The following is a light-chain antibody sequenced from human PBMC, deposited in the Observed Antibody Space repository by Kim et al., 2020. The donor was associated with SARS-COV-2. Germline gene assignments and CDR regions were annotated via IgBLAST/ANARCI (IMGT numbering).Light chain of an antibody. CDR1: SSDIGGYNF. J-gene: IGLJ3*02. CDR3: SSFSVTSTLV. V-gene: IGLV2-14*03. Sequence: QSALTQPASVSGSPGQSITISCTGTSSDIGGYNFVSWYQQHPDKAPKLIVFDVTNRPSGVSNRFSGSKSGNTASLTISGLQAEDEADYYCSSFSVTSTLVFGGGTQLAVL. CDR2: DVT.